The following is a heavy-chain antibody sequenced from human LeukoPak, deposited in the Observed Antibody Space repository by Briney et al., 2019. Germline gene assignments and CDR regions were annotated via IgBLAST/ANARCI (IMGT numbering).Heavy chain of an antibody. CDR1: GYTFTGCY. CDR2: MNPNSGNT. V-gene: IGHV1-8*02. Sequence: ASVKVSCKAFGYTFTGCYMHWVRQATGQGLEWMGWMNPNSGNTGYAQKFQGRVTMTRNTSISTAYMELSSLRSEDTAVYYCARGLQLGYWGQGTLVTVSS. CDR3: ARGLQLGY. J-gene: IGHJ4*02. D-gene: IGHD6-13*01.